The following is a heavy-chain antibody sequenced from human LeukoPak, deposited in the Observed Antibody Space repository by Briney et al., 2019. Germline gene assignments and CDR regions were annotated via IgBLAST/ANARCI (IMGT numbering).Heavy chain of an antibody. J-gene: IGHJ4*02. CDR2: ISSDGSST. Sequence: GGSLRLSCAASGLTLRNYWMHWVRQVPGKGMAWVSRISSDGSSTTYADSVKGRFTISRDNAKNTLHLQMNDLRAEDTAVYYCAHWGSSGPFDYWGQGTLVTVSS. CDR1: GLTLRNYW. V-gene: IGHV3-74*01. CDR3: AHWGSSGPFDY. D-gene: IGHD6-6*01.